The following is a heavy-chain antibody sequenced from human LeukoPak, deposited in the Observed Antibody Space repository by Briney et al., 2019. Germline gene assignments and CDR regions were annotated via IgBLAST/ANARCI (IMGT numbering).Heavy chain of an antibody. CDR2: ISAYNGNT. V-gene: IGHV1-18*01. Sequence: ASVKVSCKASGYTFTSYGISWVRQAPGQGLEWMGWISAYNGNTNYAQKLQGRVTVTRDTSTSTVHMELSGLRSEDTAVYYCARDQEAFDYWGQGTLVTVSS. J-gene: IGHJ4*02. CDR3: ARDQEAFDY. CDR1: GYTFTSYG.